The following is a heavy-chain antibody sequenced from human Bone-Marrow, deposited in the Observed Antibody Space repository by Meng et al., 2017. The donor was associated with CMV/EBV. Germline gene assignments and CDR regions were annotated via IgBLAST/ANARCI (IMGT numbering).Heavy chain of an antibody. CDR1: GFTFSSYS. V-gene: IGHV3-21*01. J-gene: IGHJ4*02. CDR2: ISSSSSYI. D-gene: IGHD6-13*01. CDR3: ARDSLGYSSSWYFSSPSSFFDY. Sequence: GVLKISCAASGFTFSSYSMNWVRQAPGKGLEWVSSISSSSSYIYYADSVKGRFTISRDNAKNSLYLQMNSLRAEDTAVYYCARDSLGYSSSWYFSSPSSFFDYWGQGTLVTVSS.